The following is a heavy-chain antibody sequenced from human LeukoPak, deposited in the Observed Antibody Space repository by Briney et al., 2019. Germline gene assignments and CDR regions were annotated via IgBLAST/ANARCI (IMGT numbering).Heavy chain of an antibody. CDR2: ISPGTGDT. J-gene: IGHJ3*02. CDR3: ARPREWLYPTDAFDI. D-gene: IGHD3-3*01. V-gene: IGHV1-2*02. Sequence: ASVKVSCKASGYTFTGYYMHWVLQAPGQGLEWMGWISPGTGDTDYAQKFQGRVTMTRDTSINTAYMEVSRLRSDDTAMYYCARPREWLYPTDAFDIWGQGTMVTVSS. CDR1: GYTFTGYY.